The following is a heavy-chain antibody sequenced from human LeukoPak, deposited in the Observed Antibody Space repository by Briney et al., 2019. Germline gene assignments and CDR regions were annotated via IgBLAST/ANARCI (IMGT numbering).Heavy chain of an antibody. V-gene: IGHV1-46*01. D-gene: IGHD5-18*01. Sequence: ASVKVSCKASGYTFTNYYMSWVRQAPGQGPEWMGAIDPSSDNTQFAPKFEGRVTVTTDTSTSTVYMEMSSLRSDDTAMYYCATYPGPTIQGSFDYWGQGTLVTVSS. J-gene: IGHJ4*02. CDR2: IDPSSDNT. CDR3: ATYPGPTIQGSFDY. CDR1: GYTFTNYY.